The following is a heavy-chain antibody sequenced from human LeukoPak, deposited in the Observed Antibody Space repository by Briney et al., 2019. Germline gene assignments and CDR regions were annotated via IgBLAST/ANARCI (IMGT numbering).Heavy chain of an antibody. V-gene: IGHV4-31*03. D-gene: IGHD4-11*01. CDR3: ATTRAHQFDY. CDR2: IYYSGNT. Sequence: SQTLSLTCTVSGGSISSGDYYWTWIRQHPGKGLEWIGFIYYSGNTYYNPSLKSRVTISIDTSENQFSLKLSSVTAADTAVYYCATTRAHQFDYWGQGTLVTVSS. CDR1: GGSISSGDYY. J-gene: IGHJ4*02.